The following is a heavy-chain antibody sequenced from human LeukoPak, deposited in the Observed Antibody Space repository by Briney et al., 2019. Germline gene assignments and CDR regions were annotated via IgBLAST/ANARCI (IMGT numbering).Heavy chain of an antibody. CDR1: GFTFSNAW. CDR2: IKSKTDGGTT. J-gene: IGHJ3*02. V-gene: IGHV3-15*01. Sequence: GGSLRLSCAASGFTFSNAWMSWVRQAPGKGLEWVGRIKSKTDGGTTDYAAPVKGRFTISRDDSKNTLYLQMNSLRAEDTAVYYCAKGAPLPLWFGESDAFDIWGQGTMVTVSS. CDR3: AKGAPLPLWFGESDAFDI. D-gene: IGHD3-10*01.